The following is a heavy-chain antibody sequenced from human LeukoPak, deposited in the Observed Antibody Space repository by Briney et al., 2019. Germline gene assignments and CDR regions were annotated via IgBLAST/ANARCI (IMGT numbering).Heavy chain of an antibody. CDR1: GFTFSSYS. V-gene: IGHV3-21*01. CDR3: AKAIGYQLNYYYMDV. J-gene: IGHJ6*03. CDR2: ISGSSDYI. D-gene: IGHD2-2*01. Sequence: GGSLRLSCAASGFTFSSYSMNWVRQAPGKGLEWVSSISGSSDYIYYADSLKDRFTISRDNAKNSLYLQMNSLRAEDTAVYYCAKAIGYQLNYYYMDVWGKGTTVTVSS.